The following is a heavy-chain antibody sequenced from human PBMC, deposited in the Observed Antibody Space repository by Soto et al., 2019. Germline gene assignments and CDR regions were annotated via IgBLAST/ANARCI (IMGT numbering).Heavy chain of an antibody. Sequence: SETLSLTCVVSGGSLSDYFWSWIRQPPGMALEWIGEINHLGSINYNPSLKSRVTMSVDTPKNQFSLTLNSVTAADTATYYCARGGISHWAYFYYMVVWDRGTTVNVSS. D-gene: IGHD2-21*01. V-gene: IGHV4-34*01. CDR1: GGSLSDYF. CDR3: ARGGISHWAYFYYMVV. J-gene: IGHJ6*03. CDR2: INHLGSI.